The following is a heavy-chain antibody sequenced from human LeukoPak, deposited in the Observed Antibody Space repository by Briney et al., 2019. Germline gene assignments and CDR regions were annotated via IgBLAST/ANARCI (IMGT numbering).Heavy chain of an antibody. V-gene: IGHV3-43*02. CDR3: ATWAFYHDFDV. Sequence: PTGGSLRLSCAASGINLESYALHWVRHRPGKGLEWVGVISVDGKTDHADAVKGRFTVSRDNSKDSLSLQMSSLRDEDTALYYCATWAFYHDFDVWGQGTTVIVSS. CDR1: GINLESYA. CDR2: ISVDGKT. D-gene: IGHD3-3*01. J-gene: IGHJ6*02.